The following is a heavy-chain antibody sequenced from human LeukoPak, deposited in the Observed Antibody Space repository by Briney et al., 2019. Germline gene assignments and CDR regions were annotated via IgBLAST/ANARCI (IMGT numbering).Heavy chain of an antibody. D-gene: IGHD3-22*01. J-gene: IGHJ5*02. V-gene: IGHV4-59*01. Sequence: PSETLSLTCTVSGGSISSYYWSWIRQPPGKGLEWIGYIYYSGSTNYNPSLKSRVTISVDTSKNQFSLKLSSVTAADTAVYYRARDVPDSSGYYWFDPWGQGTLVTVSS. CDR2: IYYSGST. CDR3: ARDVPDSSGYYWFDP. CDR1: GGSISSYY.